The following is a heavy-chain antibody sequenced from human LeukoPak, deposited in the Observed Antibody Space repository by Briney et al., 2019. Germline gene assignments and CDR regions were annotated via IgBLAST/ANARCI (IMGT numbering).Heavy chain of an antibody. CDR3: ASAGDSSDYYYFSAFDI. J-gene: IGHJ3*02. CDR1: GYTFSNCW. D-gene: IGHD3-22*01. CDR2: SYPGDSDT. Sequence: GESLKISCKGSGYTFSNCWIGWVRQMPGKGLEWMGISYPGDSDTTYSPSFQGQVTISADKTISTAYLQWSSLKASDTAMYYCASAGDSSDYYYFSAFDIWGQGTMVTVSS. V-gene: IGHV5-51*01.